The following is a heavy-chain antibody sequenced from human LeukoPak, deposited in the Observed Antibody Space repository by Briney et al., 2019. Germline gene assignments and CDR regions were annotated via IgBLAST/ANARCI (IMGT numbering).Heavy chain of an antibody. CDR1: GGSISSSSYY. Sequence: PSETLSLTCTVSGGSISSSSYYWGWIRQPPGKGLEWIGSIYYSGSTYYNPSLKSRVTISVDTSKNQFSLKLSSVTAADTAVYYCARTFVEVVVITHVTVYAFDIWGQGTMVTVSS. J-gene: IGHJ3*02. D-gene: IGHD3-22*01. CDR2: IYYSGST. V-gene: IGHV4-39*01. CDR3: ARTFVEVVVITHVTVYAFDI.